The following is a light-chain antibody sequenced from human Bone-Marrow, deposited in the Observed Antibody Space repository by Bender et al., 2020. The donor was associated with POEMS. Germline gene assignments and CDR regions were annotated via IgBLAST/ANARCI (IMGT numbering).Light chain of an antibody. CDR1: SSDVGGYNY. V-gene: IGLV2-8*01. J-gene: IGLJ2*01. Sequence: QSALTQPPSASGSPGQSITISCTGTSSDVGGYNYVSWYQQHPGKAPKLIIYEVTKRSSGVPDRFSGSKSGNTASLTVSGLQAEDEADYYCSSYGGTYNLLLFGGGTKLTVL. CDR2: EVT. CDR3: SSYGGTYNLLL.